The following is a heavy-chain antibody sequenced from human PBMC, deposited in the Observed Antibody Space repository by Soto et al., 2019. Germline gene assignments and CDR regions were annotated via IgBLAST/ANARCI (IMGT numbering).Heavy chain of an antibody. D-gene: IGHD6-19*01. CDR2: INWNGGST. V-gene: IGHV3-20*01. Sequence: GESLKISCAASGFTFDDYGMSWVRQAPGKGLEWVSGINWNGGSTGYADSVKGRFTISRDNAKNSLYLQMNSLRAEDTALYHCARDRSSGWYRYYYYGMDVWGQGTTVTVSS. J-gene: IGHJ6*02. CDR1: GFTFDDYG. CDR3: ARDRSSGWYRYYYYGMDV.